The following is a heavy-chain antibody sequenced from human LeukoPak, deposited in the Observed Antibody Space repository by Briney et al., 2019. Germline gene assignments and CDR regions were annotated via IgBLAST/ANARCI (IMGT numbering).Heavy chain of an antibody. CDR2: MRGSGGDT. J-gene: IGHJ2*01. CDR1: GFTFSSYA. Sequence: PGGSLRLSCAASGFTFSSYAMTWVRQAPGNGLEWVSAMRGSGGDTNYADSVKGRFTISRDDSKSTLYLQMNSLRAEDTAVYYCAKEGFSYWYFDLWGRGTLVTVSS. D-gene: IGHD2/OR15-2a*01. CDR3: AKEGFSYWYFDL. V-gene: IGHV3-23*01.